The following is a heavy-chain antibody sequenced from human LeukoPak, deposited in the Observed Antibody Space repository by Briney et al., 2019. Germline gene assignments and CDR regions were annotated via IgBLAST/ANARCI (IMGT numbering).Heavy chain of an antibody. V-gene: IGHV3-21*01. CDR2: ISSSSSYI. CDR1: GFTFSSYS. CDR3: ARDLPRPDFDLLFYYYGMDV. J-gene: IGHJ6*02. Sequence: GGSLRLSCAASGFTFSSYSMNWVRQAPGKGLEWVSSISSSSSYIYYADSVKGRFTISRDNAKNSLYLQMNSLRAEDTAVYYCARDLPRPDFDLLFYYYGMDVWGQGTTVTVSS. D-gene: IGHD3-9*01.